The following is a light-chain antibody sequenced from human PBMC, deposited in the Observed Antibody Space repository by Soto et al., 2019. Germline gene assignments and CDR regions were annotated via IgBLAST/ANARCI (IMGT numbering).Light chain of an antibody. CDR2: NTS. J-gene: IGKJ4*01. CDR3: QQYSTWTL. Sequence: EIVMTQSPATLSVSAGERATLSCRASQNIKNNLAWYQQKPGQAPRLLIYNTSTRATGIPARFSGSGSGTEYTLTITGLQSEDFAVYYCQQYSTWTLFGGGTRVEIK. V-gene: IGKV3-15*01. CDR1: QNIKNN.